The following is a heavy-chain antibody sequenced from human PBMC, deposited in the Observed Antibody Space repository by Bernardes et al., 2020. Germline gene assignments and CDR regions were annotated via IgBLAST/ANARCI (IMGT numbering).Heavy chain of an antibody. Sequence: GGSLRLSCIASGFTFNNYVMSWVRQAPGKGLEWVSVISGGSGDHTHYRDSVKGRFTISRDSSKSALYLQMNNLSAEDTATYYCAKGGDRSGQLPGWYFDLWGRGTMVTVSS. D-gene: IGHD3-22*01. CDR2: ISGGSGDHT. CDR3: AKGGDRSGQLPGWYFDL. V-gene: IGHV3-23*01. J-gene: IGHJ2*01. CDR1: GFTFNNYV.